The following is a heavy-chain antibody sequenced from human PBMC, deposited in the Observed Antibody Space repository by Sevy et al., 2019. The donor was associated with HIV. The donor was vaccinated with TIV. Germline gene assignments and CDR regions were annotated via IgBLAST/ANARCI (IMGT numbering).Heavy chain of an antibody. CDR1: GFSFSSYE. CDR3: AKDSSITMIVVANDY. D-gene: IGHD3-22*01. J-gene: IGHJ4*02. Sequence: GGSLRLSCAASGFSFSSYEMNWVRQAPGKGLEWISYISSSPDNRYYADSVKGRFTISRDNSKNTLYLQMNSLRAEDTAVYYCAKDSSITMIVVANDYWGQGTLVTVSS. CDR2: ISSSPDNR. V-gene: IGHV3-48*03.